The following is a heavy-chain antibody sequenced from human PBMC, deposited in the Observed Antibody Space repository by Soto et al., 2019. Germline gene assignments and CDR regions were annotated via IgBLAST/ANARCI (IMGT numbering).Heavy chain of an antibody. Sequence: ASVKVSCKASGYTFTSYYMHWVRQAPGQGLEWMGIINPSGGSTSYAQKFQGRVTMTRDTSTSTVYMELSSLRSEDTAVYYCARARRRDGYNWYYYGMEVWGQGTTVTVSS. D-gene: IGHD5-12*01. CDR2: INPSGGST. CDR3: ARARRRDGYNWYYYGMEV. V-gene: IGHV1-46*01. CDR1: GYTFTSYY. J-gene: IGHJ6*02.